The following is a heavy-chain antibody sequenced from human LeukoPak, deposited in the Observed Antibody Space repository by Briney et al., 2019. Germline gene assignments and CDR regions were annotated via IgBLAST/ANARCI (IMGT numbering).Heavy chain of an antibody. Sequence: SGGSLRLSCAASGFTLSNYWMHWVRQAPGKGLVWVSRLNSDGTTTNYADSVKGRFTISRDKAKKTLYLQMNSLRAEDTAVYYCARVGYNYGYDYWGQGTLVTVSS. CDR3: ARVGYNYGYDY. V-gene: IGHV3-74*01. J-gene: IGHJ4*02. CDR2: LNSDGTTT. D-gene: IGHD5-18*01. CDR1: GFTLSNYW.